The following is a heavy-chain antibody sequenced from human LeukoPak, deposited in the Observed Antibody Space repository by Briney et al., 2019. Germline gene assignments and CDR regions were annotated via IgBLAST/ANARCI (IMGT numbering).Heavy chain of an antibody. CDR3: ARDLSALSGIPVTGGHY. V-gene: IGHV4-39*02. Sequence: SETLSLTCTVSGDSIRRSSYYWGWIRQPPGKGLEWIGSIYYGGSTFYNPSPKSRVTISVDTSKNQFSLKLSSVTAADTAVYYCARDLSALSGIPVTGGHYWGQGTLVTVSS. J-gene: IGHJ4*02. CDR2: IYYGGST. D-gene: IGHD6-19*01. CDR1: GDSIRRSSYY.